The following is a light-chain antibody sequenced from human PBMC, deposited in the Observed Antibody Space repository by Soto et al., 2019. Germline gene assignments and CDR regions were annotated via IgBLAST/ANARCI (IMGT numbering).Light chain of an antibody. CDR3: QQYSNWPPIT. Sequence: EIVLTQSPGSLSLSPGERATLSCRASQSVSSSYLAWYQQKPGQAPRLLIYGASSRATGIPDRFSGSGSGTEFTLTISSLQSEDFAVYYCQQYSNWPPITFGQGTRLEV. CDR2: GAS. J-gene: IGKJ5*01. V-gene: IGKV3-20*01. CDR1: QSVSSSY.